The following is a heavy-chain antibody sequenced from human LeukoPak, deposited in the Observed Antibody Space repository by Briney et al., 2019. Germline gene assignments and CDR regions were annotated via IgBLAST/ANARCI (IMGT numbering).Heavy chain of an antibody. CDR1: GFTLSSYW. CDR2: ISYDGDNK. Sequence: GGSLRLSCAASGFTLSSYWMHWVRQAPGXGLEWVAVISYDGDNKYFADSLKGRFTISRDNSKNTLYLQMNSLRAEDTAVSYCAKDRLLLARGVIDAFAIWGQGTMATVSS. D-gene: IGHD3-10*01. CDR3: AKDRLLLARGVIDAFAI. J-gene: IGHJ3*02. V-gene: IGHV3-30*18.